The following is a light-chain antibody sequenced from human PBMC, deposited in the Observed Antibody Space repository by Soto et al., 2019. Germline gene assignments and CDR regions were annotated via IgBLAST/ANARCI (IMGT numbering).Light chain of an antibody. CDR1: SSNIGAGYP. V-gene: IGLV1-40*01. J-gene: IGLJ3*02. Sequence: QSVLTQPPSVSGAPGQRVTISCTGSSSNIGAGYPVHWYQQLPGTAPKLLVAGNRPSGVPDRFSVSKSGASASLAITGLQAEDEADYYCQSYDSSLSRRWVFGAGTKVNV. CDR3: QSYDSSLSRRWV. CDR2: G.